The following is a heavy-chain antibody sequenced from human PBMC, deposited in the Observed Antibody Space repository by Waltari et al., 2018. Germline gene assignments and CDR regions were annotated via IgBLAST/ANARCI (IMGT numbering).Heavy chain of an antibody. D-gene: IGHD1-26*01. CDR1: GFTFSSYW. V-gene: IGHV3-7*01. CDR3: ARDGVVGAFDI. CDR2: IKQDGSEK. J-gene: IGHJ3*02. Sequence: EVQLLESGGGLVQPGGSLRLSCAASGFTFSSYWMSWVRQAPGKGLEWVANIKQDGSEKYYVDSVKGRFTISRDNAQNSLYLQMNRLRAEDTAVYYCARDGVVGAFDIWGQGTMVTVSS.